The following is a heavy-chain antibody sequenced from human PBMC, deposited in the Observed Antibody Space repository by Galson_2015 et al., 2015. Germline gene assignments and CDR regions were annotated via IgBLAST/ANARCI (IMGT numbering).Heavy chain of an antibody. J-gene: IGHJ4*02. D-gene: IGHD6-19*01. CDR2: TYYRSKWYN. Sequence: CAISGDSVSSNSAAWNWIRQSPSRGLEWLGRTYYRSKWYNDYAESVKSRITINPDTSKNQFSLQLSSVTPEDTAVYYCASLYSNGWYRGYWGQGTLVTVSS. V-gene: IGHV6-1*01. CDR3: ASLYSNGWYRGY. CDR1: GDSVSSNSAA.